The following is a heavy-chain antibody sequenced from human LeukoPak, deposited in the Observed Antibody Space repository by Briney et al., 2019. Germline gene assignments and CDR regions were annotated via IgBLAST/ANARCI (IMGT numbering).Heavy chain of an antibody. Sequence: GGSLRLSCTASGFTFGDYAMSWFRQAPGKGLEWVGFIRSKAYGGTTEYAASVKGRFTISRDDSKSIAYLQMNSLKAEDTAVYYCTRVRITMIVDIWGQGTMVTVSS. CDR2: IRSKAYGGTT. D-gene: IGHD3-22*01. CDR1: GFTFGDYA. CDR3: TRVRITMIVDI. V-gene: IGHV3-49*03. J-gene: IGHJ3*02.